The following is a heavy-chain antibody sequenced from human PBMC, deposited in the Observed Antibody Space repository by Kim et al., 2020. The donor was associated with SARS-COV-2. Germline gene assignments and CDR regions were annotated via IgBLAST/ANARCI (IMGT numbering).Heavy chain of an antibody. V-gene: IGHV3-30*02. D-gene: IGHD3-10*01. Sequence: YYADSVKGRSTISRDNSKTTLYRQMNSLRAEDTAVYYCQGTPRGGVAFDIWGQGTMVTVSS. J-gene: IGHJ3*02. CDR3: QGTPRGGVAFDI.